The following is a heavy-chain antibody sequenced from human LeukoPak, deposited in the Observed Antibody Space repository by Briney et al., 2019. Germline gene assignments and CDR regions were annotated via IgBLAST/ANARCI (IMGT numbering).Heavy chain of an antibody. D-gene: IGHD3-10*01. CDR1: GGSISSHY. CDR2: IYYSGST. CDR3: ARDGYYGSGSYYNVASGGMDV. V-gene: IGHV4-59*11. Sequence: SETLSLTCTVSGGSISSHYWSWIRQPPGKGLEWIGYIYYSGSTNYNPSLKSRVTISVDTSKNQFSLKLSSVTAADTAVYYCARDGYYGSGSYYNVASGGMDVWGQGTTVTVSS. J-gene: IGHJ6*02.